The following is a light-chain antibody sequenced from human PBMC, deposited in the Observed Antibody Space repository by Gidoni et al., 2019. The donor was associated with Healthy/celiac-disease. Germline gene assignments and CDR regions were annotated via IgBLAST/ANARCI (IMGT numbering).Light chain of an antibody. CDR2: RDS. Sequence: SYELTQPLSVSVALGQKARITCGGNNIGSKNVHWYQQKPGQAPVLVIYRDSNRPSGIPERFSGSNSGNTATLTISRAQAGDEADYYCQVWDSSVVFGGGTKLTVL. V-gene: IGLV3-9*01. CDR1: NIGSKN. CDR3: QVWDSSVV. J-gene: IGLJ2*01.